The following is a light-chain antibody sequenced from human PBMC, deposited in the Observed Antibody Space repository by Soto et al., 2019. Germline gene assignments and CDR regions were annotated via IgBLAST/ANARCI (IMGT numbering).Light chain of an antibody. CDR1: QAVNTR. CDR3: HQRQSWPRT. Sequence: ESWFTHSPSTRSSFPGARVTLSCRASQAVNTRLAWYQHKPGQAPRLLIYLASNRAAGVPARFSGSGSGTDFTLTISDVEPEDFAVYYCHQRQSWPRTFGQGTKVDIK. J-gene: IGKJ1*01. CDR2: LAS. V-gene: IGKV3-11*01.